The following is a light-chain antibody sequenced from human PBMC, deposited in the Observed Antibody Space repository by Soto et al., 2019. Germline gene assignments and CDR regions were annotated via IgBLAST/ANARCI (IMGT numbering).Light chain of an antibody. CDR1: QSVSNNY. J-gene: IGKJ1*01. V-gene: IGKV3D-20*02. CDR2: DAS. Sequence: EILLTQSPGTLALSPGERVSLSCRASQSVSNNYLAWYQQKPGQAPRLLIYDASNRATGIPARFSGSGSGTDFTLTISSLEPEDFAVYYCQQRSNWTFGQGTKVDIK. CDR3: QQRSNWT.